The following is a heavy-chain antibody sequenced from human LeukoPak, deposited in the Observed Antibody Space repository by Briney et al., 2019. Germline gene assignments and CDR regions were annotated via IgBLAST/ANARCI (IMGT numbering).Heavy chain of an antibody. CDR3: ARDPVGYGGNSVELEGADY. J-gene: IGHJ4*02. Sequence: PGRSLRLSCAASAFTFSTYAMHWVRQAPGKGLEWVAVISYDGSNKYYADSVKGRFTISRDNSKNTLYLQMNSLRAEDTAVYYCARDPVGYGGNSVELEGADYWGQGTLVTVSS. CDR2: ISYDGSNK. D-gene: IGHD4-23*01. V-gene: IGHV3-30-3*01. CDR1: AFTFSTYA.